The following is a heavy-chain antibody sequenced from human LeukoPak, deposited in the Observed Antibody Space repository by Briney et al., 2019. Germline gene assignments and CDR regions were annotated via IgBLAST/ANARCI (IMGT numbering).Heavy chain of an antibody. CDR2: INHSGST. Sequence: PSETLSLTCAVYGGSFSGYYWSWIRQPPGKGLEWIGEINHSGSTNYNPSLKSRVTISVDTSKNQFSLKLSSVTAADTAVYYCARLLGSGYIDYWGQGTLVTVSS. D-gene: IGHD3-22*01. V-gene: IGHV4-34*01. CDR3: ARLLGSGYIDY. J-gene: IGHJ4*02. CDR1: GGSFSGYY.